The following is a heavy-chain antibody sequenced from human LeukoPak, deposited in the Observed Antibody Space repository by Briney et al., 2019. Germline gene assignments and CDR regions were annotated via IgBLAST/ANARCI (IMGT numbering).Heavy chain of an antibody. Sequence: SETLSLTCTVSGGSVSSGSYYWSWIRQPPGKGLEWIGYIYYTGSTNYNPSLKSRVTISVDTSKNQFSLKLSSVTAADTAVCYCARGTTGTTSLRYWGQGTLVTVSS. CDR3: ARGTTGTTSLRY. V-gene: IGHV4-61*01. D-gene: IGHD1-1*01. CDR2: IYYTGST. CDR1: GGSVSSGSYY. J-gene: IGHJ4*02.